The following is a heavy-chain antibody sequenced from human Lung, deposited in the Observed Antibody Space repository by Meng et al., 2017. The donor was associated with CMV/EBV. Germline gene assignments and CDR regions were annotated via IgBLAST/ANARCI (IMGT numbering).Heavy chain of an antibody. J-gene: IGHJ4*02. Sequence: PXAASGFTFSIYGMHWVRQAPGKGLEWVAFIRYDGNNKYYRDSVKGRFTISRDNSKNTLYLQMNRLRPDATAVYYCASYTQAWYNSGSWGQGTLVTVSS. CDR2: IRYDGNNK. V-gene: IGHV3-30*02. CDR3: ASYTQAWYNSGS. CDR1: GFTFSIYG. D-gene: IGHD6-19*01.